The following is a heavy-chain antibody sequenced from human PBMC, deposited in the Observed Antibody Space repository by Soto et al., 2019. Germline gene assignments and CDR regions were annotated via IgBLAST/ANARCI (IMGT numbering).Heavy chain of an antibody. D-gene: IGHD2-21*01. CDR3: ARGGISHWAYFYYMDV. Sequence: SETLSLTCVVLGGSLSDYFWSWTRPPPGMALEWIGEINHLGSINYNPSLKSRVTMSVDTSKNQFSLTLNSVTAADTATYYCARGGISHWAYFYYMDVWDRGTTVTVPS. J-gene: IGHJ6*03. V-gene: IGHV4-34*01. CDR2: INHLGSI. CDR1: GGSLSDYF.